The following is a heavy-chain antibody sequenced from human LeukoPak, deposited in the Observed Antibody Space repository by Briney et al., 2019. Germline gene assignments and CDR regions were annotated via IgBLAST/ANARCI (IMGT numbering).Heavy chain of an antibody. V-gene: IGHV1-69*05. Sequence: SVKVSCKASGGTFSSYAISWVRQAPGQGLEWMGGIIPIFGTANYGQKFQGRVTITTDESTSTAYMELSSLRSEDTAVYYCASLVRGYFDYWGQGTLVTVSS. CDR2: IIPIFGTA. D-gene: IGHD1-26*01. CDR1: GGTFSSYA. J-gene: IGHJ4*02. CDR3: ASLVRGYFDY.